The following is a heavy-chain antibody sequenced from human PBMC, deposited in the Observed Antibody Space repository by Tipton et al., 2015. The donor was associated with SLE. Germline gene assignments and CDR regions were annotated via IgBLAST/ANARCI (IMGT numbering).Heavy chain of an antibody. J-gene: IGHJ4*02. V-gene: IGHV3-21*03. CDR1: GFTVSSNY. D-gene: IGHD4-11*01. CDR3: ARDLYSNYDFFDY. Sequence: SLRLSCAASGFTVSSNYMSWVRQTPGKGLEWVSSISSSSSYIYYADSVKGRFTISRDNAKNSLYLQMNSLRAEDTAVYYCARDLYSNYDFFDYWGQGTLVTVSS. CDR2: ISSSSSYI.